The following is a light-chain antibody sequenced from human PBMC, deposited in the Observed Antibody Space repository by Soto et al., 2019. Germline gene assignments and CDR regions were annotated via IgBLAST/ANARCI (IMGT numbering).Light chain of an antibody. Sequence: EIVMTQSPATLSVSPGERATLSCRASQSVSSNLAWYQQKPGQAPRLLIYGASTRATGIPARFSGSRSGTEFTLTISSLQSEDFAVYYCQQHNNWPPTFGQGTRLEIK. CDR1: QSVSSN. CDR3: QQHNNWPPT. J-gene: IGKJ5*01. CDR2: GAS. V-gene: IGKV3-15*01.